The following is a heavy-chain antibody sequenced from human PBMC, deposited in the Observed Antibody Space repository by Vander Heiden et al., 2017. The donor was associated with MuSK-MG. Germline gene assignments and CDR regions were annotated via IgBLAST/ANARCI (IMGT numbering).Heavy chain of an antibody. D-gene: IGHD3-9*01. CDR1: GGSISISSYY. V-gene: IGHV4-39*01. CDR2: IYHSGDT. J-gene: IGHJ4*02. CDR3: ASGKYDILTGYYFDY. Sequence: QLQLQESGPGLVKPSETLSLTCSVSGGSISISSYYWGWIRQPPGKGLEWIGSIYHSGDTYYNASLKSRVTLSVDTSKYQFSLKLSSVTAADTAVYYCASGKYDILTGYYFDYWGLGALVTVS.